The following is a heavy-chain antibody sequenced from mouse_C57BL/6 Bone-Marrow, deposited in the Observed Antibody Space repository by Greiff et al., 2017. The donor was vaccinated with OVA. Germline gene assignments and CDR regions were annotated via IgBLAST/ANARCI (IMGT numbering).Heavy chain of an antibody. Sequence: QVQLKQPGAELVKPGASVKLSCKASGYTFTSYWMQWVKQRPGPGLEWIGEIDPSDSYTNYNQKFKGKATLTVDTSSSTAYMQLSSLTSEDSAVYYCARGAYYDYGGFAYWGQGTLVTVSA. V-gene: IGHV1-50*01. D-gene: IGHD2-4*01. CDR3: ARGAYYDYGGFAY. J-gene: IGHJ3*01. CDR1: GYTFTSYW. CDR2: IDPSDSYT.